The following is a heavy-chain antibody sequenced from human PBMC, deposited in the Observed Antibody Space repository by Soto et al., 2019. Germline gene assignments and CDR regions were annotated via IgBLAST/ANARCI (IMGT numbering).Heavy chain of an antibody. J-gene: IGHJ4*02. CDR2: IYYSGST. CDR1: GGSISSYY. D-gene: IGHD5-12*01. V-gene: IGHV4-59*08. Sequence: QVQLQESGPGLVKPSETLSLTCTVSGGSISSYYWRWIRQPPGKGLEWIGYIYYSGSTNYNPSLTSRVTISVDTSKNQFSLKLSSVTAADTAVYYCARHRALRGSFDYWGQGTLVTVSS. CDR3: ARHRALRGSFDY.